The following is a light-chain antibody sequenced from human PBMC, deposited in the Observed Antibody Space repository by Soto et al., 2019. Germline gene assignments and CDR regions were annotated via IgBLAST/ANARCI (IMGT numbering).Light chain of an antibody. CDR2: EAS. J-gene: IGKJ1*01. V-gene: IGKV3-11*01. CDR3: QQRSDWPWT. CDR1: QSVSSY. Sequence: EIGLTQSPGTLSLSPGERATLSCRASQSVSSYLAWYQQKPGQAPRLLMYEASTRATGIPARFSGGGSGTDFTLTISSLEPEDFAVYYCQQRSDWPWTFGQGTKVDIK.